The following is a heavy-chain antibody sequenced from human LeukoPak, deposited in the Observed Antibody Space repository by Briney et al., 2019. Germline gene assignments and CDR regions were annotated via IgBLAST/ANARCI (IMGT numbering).Heavy chain of an antibody. CDR2: ISHDGTNK. J-gene: IGHJ6*03. CDR3: AIIIVTRSHFDYFIDV. CDR1: GFTFTSYS. D-gene: IGHD2/OR15-2a*01. Sequence: GGSLRLSCAASGFTFTSYSMQWVRQAPGKGLECVTLISHDGTNKYYADSVKGRFTVSRDNSQNTVYLQMSGLRTEDTAVYYCAIIIVTRSHFDYFIDVWGRGATVTVSS. V-gene: IGHV3-30*04.